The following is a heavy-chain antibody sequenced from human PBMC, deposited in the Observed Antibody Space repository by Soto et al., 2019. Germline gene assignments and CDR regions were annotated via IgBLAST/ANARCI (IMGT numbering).Heavy chain of an antibody. CDR1: GGSISSYY. V-gene: IGHV4-4*07. CDR3: ARGEGSSGWYLFDY. D-gene: IGHD6-19*01. J-gene: IGHJ4*02. CDR2: IYTSGST. Sequence: QVQLQESGPGLVKPSETLSLTCTVSGGSISSYYWSWIRQPAGKGLEWIGRIYTSGSTNYNPSLKSRDTMSVDTSKNQFSLKLSSVTAADTAVYYCARGEGSSGWYLFDYWGQGTLVTVSS.